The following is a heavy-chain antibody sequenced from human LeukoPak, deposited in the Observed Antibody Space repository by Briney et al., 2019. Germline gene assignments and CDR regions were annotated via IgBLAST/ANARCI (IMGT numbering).Heavy chain of an antibody. CDR2: IYYSGST. CDR1: GGSISSSSYY. Sequence: NASETLSLTCTVSGGSISSSSYYWGWIRQPPGKGLEWIGSIYYSGSTNYNPSLKSRVTISVDTSKNQFSLKLSSVTAADTAVYYCATLPYHRSSWYTMMLGWGQGTLVTVSS. CDR3: ATLPYHRSSWYTMMLG. D-gene: IGHD6-13*01. V-gene: IGHV4-39*01. J-gene: IGHJ4*02.